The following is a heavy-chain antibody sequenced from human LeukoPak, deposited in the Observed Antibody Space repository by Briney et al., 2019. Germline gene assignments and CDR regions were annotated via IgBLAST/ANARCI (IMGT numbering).Heavy chain of an antibody. CDR3: ASGGYYDGGVYYPLDY. J-gene: IGHJ4*02. V-gene: IGHV1-2*02. D-gene: IGHD3-22*01. Sequence: ASVKVSCKTSGYTFTDYYMHWVRQAPGQGLEWMGWINPNSGGTNYAQKFQGRVTMTRDTSISTAYMEPTSLRSDDAAVYYCASGGYYDGGVYYPLDYWGQGTLVTVSS. CDR1: GYTFTDYY. CDR2: INPNSGGT.